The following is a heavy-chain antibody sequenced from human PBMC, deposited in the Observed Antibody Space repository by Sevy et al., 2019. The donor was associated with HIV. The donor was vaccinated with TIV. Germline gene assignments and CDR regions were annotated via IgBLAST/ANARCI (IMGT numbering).Heavy chain of an antibody. J-gene: IGHJ3*02. CDR1: GGSISSYY. CDR2: IYYSGST. Sequence: SETLSLTCTVSGGSISSYYWSWVRQPPGKGLEWIGYIYYSGSTNYNPSLKSRVTISVDTSKNQFSLKLSSVTAADTAVYYCARVKGYGEGAFDIWGQGTMVTVSS. CDR3: ARVKGYGEGAFDI. D-gene: IGHD3-10*01. V-gene: IGHV4-59*01.